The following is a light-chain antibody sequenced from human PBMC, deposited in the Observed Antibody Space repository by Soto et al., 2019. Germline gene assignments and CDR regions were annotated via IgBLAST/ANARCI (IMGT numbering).Light chain of an antibody. V-gene: IGLV2-14*01. CDR1: NSDVGAYNY. Sequence: QSALTQPASVSGSPGQSITISCTGTNSDVGAYNYVSWYQQHPGKAPKLMICEVSDRPSGVSDRFSGSKSGNTASLTISGLQAEGEADYYCCSFAISRTGYFVFGTGTKLTVL. CDR3: CSFAISRTGYFV. CDR2: EVS. J-gene: IGLJ1*01.